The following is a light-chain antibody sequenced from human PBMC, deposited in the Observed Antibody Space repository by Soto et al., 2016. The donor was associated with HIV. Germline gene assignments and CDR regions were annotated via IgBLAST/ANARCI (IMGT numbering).Light chain of an antibody. CDR2: SAS. V-gene: IGKV1-6*01. CDR1: QGIKNE. Sequence: AIQMTQSPSSLSASVGDRVTITCRASQGIKNELAWYQQKPGKAPKLLIYSASTLGGDVPPRFSGSGSGTDFTLTISSLQPEDSASYFCLQDYLYPYTFGLGDQVGDQT. CDR3: LQDYLYPYT. J-gene: IGKJ2*01.